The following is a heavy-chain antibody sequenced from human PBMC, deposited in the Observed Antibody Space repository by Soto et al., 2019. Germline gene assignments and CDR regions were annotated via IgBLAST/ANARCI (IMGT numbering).Heavy chain of an antibody. J-gene: IGHJ6*03. V-gene: IGHV4-4*02. D-gene: IGHD4-17*01. CDR2: IYHSGST. CDR3: ARTFMTTVTTPYYYYMDV. CDR1: SGSISSSNW. Sequence: SETLSLTCAVSSGSISSSNWWSWVRQPPGKGLEWIGEIYHSGSTNYNPSLKSRVTISVDKSKNQFSLKLSSVTAADTAVYYFARTFMTTVTTPYYYYMDVWGKGTTVT.